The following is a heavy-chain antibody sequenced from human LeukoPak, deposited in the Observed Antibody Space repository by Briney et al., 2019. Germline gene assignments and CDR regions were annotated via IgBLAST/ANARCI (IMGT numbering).Heavy chain of an antibody. CDR2: IYPDDSDT. CDR1: GYSFTTYW. D-gene: IGHD5-18*01. V-gene: IGHV5-51*01. Sequence: GESLKISCKGSGYSFTTYWIGWVRQMPGKGLDWMGIIYPDDSDTRYSPSFQGQVTISADKSISTAYLQWSSLKASDTAMYYCARHDTAMVINYWGQGTLVTVSS. CDR3: ARHDTAMVINY. J-gene: IGHJ4*02.